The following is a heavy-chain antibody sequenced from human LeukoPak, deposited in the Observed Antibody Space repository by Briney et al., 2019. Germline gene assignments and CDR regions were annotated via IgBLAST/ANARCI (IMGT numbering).Heavy chain of an antibody. D-gene: IGHD1-14*01. Sequence: PGGSLRLSCAATGFTFSSYWKSWVRQAPGKGLEWVANIKQDGSEKYYVDSVKGRFTISRDNAKNSLYLQMNSLRAEDTAVYYCARDITGPMDVWGKGTTVTVSS. J-gene: IGHJ6*03. V-gene: IGHV3-7*01. CDR1: GFTFSSYW. CDR2: IKQDGSEK. CDR3: ARDITGPMDV.